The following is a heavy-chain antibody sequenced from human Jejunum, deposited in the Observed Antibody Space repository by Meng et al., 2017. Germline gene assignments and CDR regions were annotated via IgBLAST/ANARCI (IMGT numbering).Heavy chain of an antibody. CDR1: GGSINNYY. J-gene: IGHJ1*01. D-gene: IGHD2-2*01. Sequence: SETLSLTCNVSGGSINNYYWTWIRQPAAKGLEWIGRIFSSGTSDYNPPLQSRIIISVDMSKNQFSLILTSVAAADTTVYYCARDTSTEYFQYWGRGTLVTVSS. CDR3: ARDTSTEYFQY. V-gene: IGHV4-4*07. CDR2: IFSSGTS.